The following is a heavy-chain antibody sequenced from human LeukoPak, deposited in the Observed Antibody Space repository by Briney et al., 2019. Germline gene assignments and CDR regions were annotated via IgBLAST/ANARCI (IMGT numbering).Heavy chain of an antibody. V-gene: IGHV4-34*01. Sequence: SETLSLTCAVYGGSFSGYYWSWIRQPPGKGLEWIGEINHSGITNYNPSLKSRVTISVDTSKNQFSLKLSSVTAADTAVYYCARGLTVTTTDYWGQGTLVTVSS. J-gene: IGHJ4*02. CDR3: ARGLTVTTTDY. CDR2: INHSGIT. D-gene: IGHD4-17*01. CDR1: GGSFSGYY.